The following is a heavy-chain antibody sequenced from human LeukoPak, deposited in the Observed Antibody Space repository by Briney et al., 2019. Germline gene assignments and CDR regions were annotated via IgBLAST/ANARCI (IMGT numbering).Heavy chain of an antibody. CDR3: ASRWFGEPAGMDV. CDR2: IYYSGST. D-gene: IGHD3-10*01. CDR1: GGSISSGNYY. V-gene: IGHV4-61*01. Sequence: PSQTLSLTCTVSGGSISSGNYYWSWIRQPPGKGLEWIGYIYYSGSTNYNPSLKSRVTISVDTSKNQFSLKLSSVTAADTAVYYCASRWFGEPAGMDVWGKGTTVTVSS. J-gene: IGHJ6*04.